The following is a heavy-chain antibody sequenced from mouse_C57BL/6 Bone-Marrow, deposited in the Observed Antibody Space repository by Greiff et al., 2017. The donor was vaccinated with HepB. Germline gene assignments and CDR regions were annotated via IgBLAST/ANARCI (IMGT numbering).Heavy chain of an antibody. J-gene: IGHJ3*01. Sequence: EVKLLESGGGLVQPGGSLSLSCAASGFTFTDYYMSWVRQPPGKALEWLGFIRNKANGYTTEYSASVKGRFTISRDNSQSILYLQMNALRAEDSATYYCARYRAWFAYWGQGTRVTVSA. CDR2: IRNKANGYTT. V-gene: IGHV7-3*01. CDR1: GFTFTDYY. CDR3: ARYRAWFAY.